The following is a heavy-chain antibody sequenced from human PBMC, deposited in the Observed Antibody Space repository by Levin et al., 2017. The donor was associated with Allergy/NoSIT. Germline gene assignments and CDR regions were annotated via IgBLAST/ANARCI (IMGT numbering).Heavy chain of an antibody. J-gene: IGHJ4*02. CDR3: ARHERQYQLLSGYYFDY. CDR2: IYYSGST. CDR1: GGSISSSSYY. D-gene: IGHD2-2*01. Sequence: SQTLSLTCTVSGGSISSSSYYWGWIRQPPGKGLEWIGSIYYSGSTYYNPSLKSRVTISVDTSKNQFSLKLSSVTAADTAVYYCARHERQYQLLSGYYFDYWGQGTLVTVSS. V-gene: IGHV4-39*01.